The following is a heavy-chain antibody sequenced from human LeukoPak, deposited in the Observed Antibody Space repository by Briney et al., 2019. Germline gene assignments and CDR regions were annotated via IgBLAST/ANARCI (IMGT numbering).Heavy chain of an antibody. CDR1: GFTFSSYS. Sequence: GGSLRLSCAASGFTFSSYSMNWVRQAPGKGLEWVSSISSSSSYIYYADSVKGRFTISRDNAKNTLYLQMNSLRAEDTAVYYCARGGGYSYGSFDYWGREPWSPSPQ. D-gene: IGHD5-18*01. CDR2: ISSSSSYI. V-gene: IGHV3-21*01. J-gene: IGHJ4*02. CDR3: ARGGGYSYGSFDY.